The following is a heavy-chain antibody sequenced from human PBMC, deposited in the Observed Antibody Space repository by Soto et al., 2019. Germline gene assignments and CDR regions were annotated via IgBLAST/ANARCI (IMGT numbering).Heavy chain of an antibody. CDR1: GYPVTAYY. CDR2: INPATGAT. D-gene: IGHD3-3*01. CDR3: ARGGGVGVPGSAAFEM. Sequence: QLHLVQSGAVVKKPGASVTVSCSASGYPVTAYYMHWVRQAPGRGLEWMGGINPATGATKYTQTFQGRVTMTRDTSTSTVFMELSGLTSEDTAVFYCARGGGVGVPGSAAFEMWGQGTLLTVSS. V-gene: IGHV1-2*02. J-gene: IGHJ3*02.